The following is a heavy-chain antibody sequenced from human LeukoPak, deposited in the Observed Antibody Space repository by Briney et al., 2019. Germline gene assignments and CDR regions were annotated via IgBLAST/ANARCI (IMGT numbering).Heavy chain of an antibody. Sequence: PSETLSLTCTVSGGSISSHYWSWIRQPPGKGPEWIGFVYYTGSTRYDPSLQSRDTILADSSTNHVSLKLTSVTAADAAVYYCARLLNNDARGDPDTFDIWGQGTTVIVSS. CDR1: GGSISSHY. CDR3: ARLLNNDARGDPDTFDI. CDR2: VYYTGST. V-gene: IGHV4-59*11. J-gene: IGHJ3*02. D-gene: IGHD2-21*02.